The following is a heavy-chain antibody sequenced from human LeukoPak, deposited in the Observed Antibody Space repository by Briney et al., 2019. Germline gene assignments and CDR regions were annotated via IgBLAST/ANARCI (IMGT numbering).Heavy chain of an antibody. V-gene: IGHV5-51*01. CDR2: IYPGDSDT. CDR1: GYSFTSYW. D-gene: IGHD6-13*01. CDR3: ARLRAAAGTQFFDY. Sequence: HGESLKISCKGSGYSFTSYWIGWVRQMPGKGLEWMGIIYPGDSDTRYSPSFQGQVTISADKSISTAYLQWSSLKASDTAMYHCARLRAAAGTQFFDYWGQGTLVTVSS. J-gene: IGHJ4*02.